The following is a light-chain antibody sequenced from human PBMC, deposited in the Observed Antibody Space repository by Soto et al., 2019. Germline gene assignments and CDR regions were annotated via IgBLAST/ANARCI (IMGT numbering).Light chain of an antibody. CDR3: SSYAGSNIVV. CDR1: SSDVGVYNF. CDR2: EVS. Sequence: QSVLTQPPSASGSPGQSVTISCTGTSSDVGVYNFVSWYQQHPGKAPKLMIYEVSERPSGVPDRFSGSKSGNTASLTVSGLQAEDEADYYCSSYAGSNIVVFGGGTKLTVL. V-gene: IGLV2-8*01. J-gene: IGLJ2*01.